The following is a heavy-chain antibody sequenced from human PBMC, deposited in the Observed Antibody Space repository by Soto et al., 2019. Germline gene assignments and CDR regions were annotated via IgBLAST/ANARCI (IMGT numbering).Heavy chain of an antibody. CDR3: ARATTAYYGMDV. V-gene: IGHV3-7*03. D-gene: IGHD4-17*01. CDR1: GFTFSTYW. J-gene: IGHJ6*02. CDR2: IKQDGSEE. Sequence: GGSLRLSCAASGFTFSTYWMSWVRQAPGKGLEWVANIKQDGSEENYVDSVKGRFTISRDNAKNSLFLQMNSLRAEDTAVYYCARATTAYYGMDVWGPGTTVTVSS.